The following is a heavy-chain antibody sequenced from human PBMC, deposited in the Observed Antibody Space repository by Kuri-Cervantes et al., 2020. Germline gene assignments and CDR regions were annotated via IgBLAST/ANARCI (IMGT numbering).Heavy chain of an antibody. CDR3: AKVGRYGYAFDI. D-gene: IGHD1-26*01. CDR2: ISGSGGST. Sequence: GGSLRLSCAASGFTFSSYAMTWVRQAPGKGLEWVSAISGSGGSTYYADSVKGRFTISRDNSKNTLYLQMNSLRAEDTAVYYCAKVGRYGYAFDIWGQGTKVTVSS. CDR1: GFTFSSYA. V-gene: IGHV3-23*01. J-gene: IGHJ3*02.